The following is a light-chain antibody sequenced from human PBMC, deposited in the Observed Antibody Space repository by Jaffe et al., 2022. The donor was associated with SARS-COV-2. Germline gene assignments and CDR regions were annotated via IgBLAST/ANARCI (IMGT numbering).Light chain of an antibody. J-gene: IGLJ3*02. CDR3: SSYAGSDTWV. V-gene: IGLV2-8*01. CDR1: SSDVGGYNY. Sequence: QSALTQPPSASGSPGQSLTISCTGTSSDVGGYNYVSWYQHHPGKAPKLMIYEVNERPSGVPDRFSASKSGNTASLTVSGLQAEDEADYYCSSYAGSDTWVFGGGTKVTVL. CDR2: EVN.